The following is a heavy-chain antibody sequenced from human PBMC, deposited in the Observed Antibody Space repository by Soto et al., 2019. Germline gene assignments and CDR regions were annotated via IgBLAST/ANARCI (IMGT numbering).Heavy chain of an antibody. CDR1: TLTLSSQG. CDR3: AMDQRYWSNLWAYYYVRDV. Sequence: GQSLTPSCPPSTLTLSSQGMHWVSQAQGNGSEWVAVIWYDVSNKYYGDSGKGRFIISRDNSKNTLYLQMNSLMAEDMGVYYCAMDQRYWSNLWAYYYVRDVWGQGTTVTFS. CDR2: IWYDVSNK. V-gene: IGHV3-33*01. D-gene: IGHD2-8*02. J-gene: IGHJ6*02.